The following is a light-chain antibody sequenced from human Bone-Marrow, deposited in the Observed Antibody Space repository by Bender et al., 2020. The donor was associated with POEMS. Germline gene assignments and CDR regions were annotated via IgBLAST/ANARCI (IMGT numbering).Light chain of an antibody. J-gene: IGLJ2*01. CDR1: SSDVGGYDS. CDR2: DVR. V-gene: IGLV2-8*01. Sequence: QSALTQPRSVSGSPGQSVTISCTGTSSDVGGYDSVCWYQQSPGKAPKLLIYDVRHRPSGVSNRFSGSKSGNTASLTVSGLQAEDEADYYCSSYAGSTNLVFGGGTKLTVL. CDR3: SSYAGSTNLV.